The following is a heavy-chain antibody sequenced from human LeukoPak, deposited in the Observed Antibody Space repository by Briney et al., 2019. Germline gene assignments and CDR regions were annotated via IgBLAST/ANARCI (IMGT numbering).Heavy chain of an antibody. Sequence: ASVKVSCKASGGTFSSYAISWVRQAPGQGLEWMGGIIPIFGTANYAQKFQGRVTITADESTSTAYMELSSLRSEDTAVYYCAKNYDFWSGTSREGYYGMDVWGQGTTVTVSS. CDR2: IIPIFGTA. D-gene: IGHD3-3*01. J-gene: IGHJ6*02. CDR1: GGTFSSYA. CDR3: AKNYDFWSGTSREGYYGMDV. V-gene: IGHV1-69*13.